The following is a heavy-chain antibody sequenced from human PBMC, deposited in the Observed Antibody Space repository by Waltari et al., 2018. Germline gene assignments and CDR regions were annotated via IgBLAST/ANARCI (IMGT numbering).Heavy chain of an antibody. CDR3: ARGGYGRFYFDY. D-gene: IGHD5-18*01. J-gene: IGHJ4*02. CDR2: IYSGGTT. CDR1: GDSIRGFY. Sequence: QVQLQESGPGLVKPSETLSLTCTVSGDSIRGFYWSWIRQSPGKGLEWIGFIYSGGTTYYNPSLKSRATISVDTSKNQFALEISSVTAADTAVYYGARGGYGRFYFDYWGQGTLVTVSS. V-gene: IGHV4-59*01.